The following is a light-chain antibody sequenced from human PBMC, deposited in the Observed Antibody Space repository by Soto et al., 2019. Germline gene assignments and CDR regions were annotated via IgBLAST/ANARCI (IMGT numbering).Light chain of an antibody. CDR2: GAS. CDR1: QSVRRN. V-gene: IGKV3-15*01. J-gene: IGKJ4*01. Sequence: EIVMTQSPVTLSVSPGERATLSCRASQSVRRNLAWYQQKPGQAPRLLISGASTRATGIPARFSGSGSGTEFTLTISSLQYEDFAVYYCQQYDNWPPLTFGGGTKVEIK. CDR3: QQYDNWPPLT.